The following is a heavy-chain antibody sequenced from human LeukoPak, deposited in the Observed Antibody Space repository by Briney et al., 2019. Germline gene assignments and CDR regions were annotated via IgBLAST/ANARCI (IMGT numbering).Heavy chain of an antibody. D-gene: IGHD3-10*01. CDR2: ISGSGGST. CDR3: ATYYGSGSYYSPFDY. CDR1: GFTFSSYA. V-gene: IGHV3-23*01. Sequence: SGGSLRLSCAASGFTFSSYAMSWVRQAPGKGLEWVSAISGSGGSTYCADSVKGRFTISRDNSKNTLYLQMNSLRAEDTAVYYCATYYGSGSYYSPFDYWGQGTLVTVSS. J-gene: IGHJ4*02.